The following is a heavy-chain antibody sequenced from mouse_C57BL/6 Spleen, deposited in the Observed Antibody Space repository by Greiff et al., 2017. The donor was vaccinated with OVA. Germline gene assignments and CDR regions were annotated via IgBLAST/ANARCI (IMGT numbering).Heavy chain of an antibody. CDR1: GYAFSSSW. V-gene: IGHV1-82*01. Sequence: VQLQQSGPALVKPGASVKISCKASGYAFSSSWMNWVKQRPGKGLEWIGRIYPGDGDTNYNGKFKGKATLTADKSSSTAYMQLSSLTSEDSAVYFCARGWVDYWGQGTTLTVSS. CDR2: IYPGDGDT. J-gene: IGHJ2*01. CDR3: ARGWVDY. D-gene: IGHD3-3*01.